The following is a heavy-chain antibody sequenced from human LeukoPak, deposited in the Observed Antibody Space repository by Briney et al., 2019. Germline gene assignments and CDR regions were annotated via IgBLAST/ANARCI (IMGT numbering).Heavy chain of an antibody. CDR3: ARAYCSGGSCYYRDYFDY. Sequence: PGGSLRLSCAASGFTFSSYAMHWVRQAPGKGLEWVSSISSSSSYIYCADSVKGRFTISRDNAKNSLYLQMNSLRAEDTAVYYCARAYCSGGSCYYRDYFDYWGQGTLVTVSS. D-gene: IGHD2-15*01. CDR1: GFTFSSYA. J-gene: IGHJ4*02. V-gene: IGHV3-21*01. CDR2: ISSSSSYI.